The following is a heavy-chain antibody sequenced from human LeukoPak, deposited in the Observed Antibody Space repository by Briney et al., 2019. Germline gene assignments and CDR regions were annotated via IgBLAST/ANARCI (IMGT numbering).Heavy chain of an antibody. CDR3: ARSRSRPLLPPLPKSQYYFDY. D-gene: IGHD2-21*01. V-gene: IGHV4-59*12. CDR2: IYYSGST. CDR1: GGSFSTYY. Sequence: SGTLSLTCTVSGGSFSTYYWGWIRQPPGKGLEWIGYIYYSGSTNYNPSLKSRVTISVDTSKNQFSLKLSSVTAADTAVYYCARSRSRPLLPPLPKSQYYFDYWGQGTLVTVSS. J-gene: IGHJ4*02.